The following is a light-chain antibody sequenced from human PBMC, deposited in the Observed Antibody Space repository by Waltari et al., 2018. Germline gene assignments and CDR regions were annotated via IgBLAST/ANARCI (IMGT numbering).Light chain of an antibody. CDR2: GAS. V-gene: IGKV3-15*01. CDR1: QSIRSN. CDR3: QQYDNWLGT. Sequence: EIVMTQSPATLSVCPGERATLPCWASQSIRSNLAWYQHKPGKAPRLLIYGASTRATGIPARFSGSGSGTEFTLTISSLQSEDFAVYFCQQYDNWLGTFGQGTKVEIK. J-gene: IGKJ1*01.